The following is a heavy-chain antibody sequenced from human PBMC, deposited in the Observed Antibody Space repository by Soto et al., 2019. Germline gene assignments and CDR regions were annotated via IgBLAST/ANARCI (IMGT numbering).Heavy chain of an antibody. CDR2: IYYSGST. V-gene: IGHV4-31*03. CDR1: GGSISSGGYY. J-gene: IGHJ5*02. D-gene: IGHD5-18*01. CDR3: ARSVDTDPSNWFDP. Sequence: QVQLQESGPGLVKPSQTLSLTCTVSGGSISSGGYYWSWIRQHPGKGLEWIGYIYYSGSTYYNPSLKSRVTISVDTSKNRFSLKLSSVTAADTAVYYCARSVDTDPSNWFDPWGQGTLVTVSS.